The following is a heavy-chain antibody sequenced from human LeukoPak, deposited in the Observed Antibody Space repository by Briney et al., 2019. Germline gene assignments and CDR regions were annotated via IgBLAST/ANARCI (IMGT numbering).Heavy chain of an antibody. CDR1: GFTFSGSA. CDR2: IRSKGNSYAT. D-gene: IGHD3-22*01. J-gene: IGHJ4*02. CDR3: AGYSFDSSNYLPLDY. V-gene: IGHV3-73*01. Sequence: PGGSLRLSCAASGFTFSGSAMHWVRQASGKGLEWVGRIRSKGNSYATAYTASVIGRFTISRDDSKSTANLQMNSLKTEDTAVYYCAGYSFDSSNYLPLDYWGQGTLVTVSS.